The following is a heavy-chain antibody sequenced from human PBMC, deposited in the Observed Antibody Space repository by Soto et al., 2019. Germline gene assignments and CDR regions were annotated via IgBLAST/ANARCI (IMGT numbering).Heavy chain of an antibody. J-gene: IGHJ4*02. V-gene: IGHV3-23*01. CDR3: AKGGVAAARGYFDY. Sequence: DVQLLESGGGLVKPGGSLRLSCAASGFSFRSYGLSWVRQAPGKGLEWVSDISGSGSVTNYADSVKGRFTISGDNSNNTLFLQMNSLRAEDTAVYYCAKGGVAAARGYFDYWGQGTLVTVSS. CDR2: ISGSGSVT. D-gene: IGHD6-13*01. CDR1: GFSFRSYG.